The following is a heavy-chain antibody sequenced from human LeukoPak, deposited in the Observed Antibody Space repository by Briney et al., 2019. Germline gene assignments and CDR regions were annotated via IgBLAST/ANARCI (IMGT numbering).Heavy chain of an antibody. Sequence: SETLSLTCGVSGGSINNYYWSWIRQPPGKGLEWIGYVYYTGSTNYNPSLKSRVTISVDTSKKQFSLKLSSVTAADTAVYYCARHVSGDYAWLDVWGQGTTVTVSS. CDR3: ARHVSGDYAWLDV. V-gene: IGHV4-59*08. J-gene: IGHJ6*02. CDR2: VYYTGST. D-gene: IGHD4-17*01. CDR1: GGSINNYY.